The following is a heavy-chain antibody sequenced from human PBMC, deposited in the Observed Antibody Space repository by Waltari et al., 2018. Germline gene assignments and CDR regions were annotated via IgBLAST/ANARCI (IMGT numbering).Heavy chain of an antibody. CDR2: IWYDGSNK. V-gene: IGHV3-33*01. J-gene: IGHJ3*02. CDR1: GFTFSSYG. D-gene: IGHD3-10*01. Sequence: QVQLVESGGGVVQPGRSLRLSCAASGFTFSSYGMHWVRQAPGKGLGWGAVIWYDGSNKCYADSVKGRFTISRDNSKNTLYLQMNSLRAEDTAVYYCARDYYYGSGSLPDAFDIWGQGTMVTVSS. CDR3: ARDYYYGSGSLPDAFDI.